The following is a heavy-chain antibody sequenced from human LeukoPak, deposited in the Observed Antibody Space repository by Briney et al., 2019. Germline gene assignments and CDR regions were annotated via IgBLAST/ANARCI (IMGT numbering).Heavy chain of an antibody. CDR2: ISYDGSNK. V-gene: IGHV3-30-3*01. Sequence: PGRSLRLSCAASGFTFSSYAIHWVRQAPGKGLEWVAVISYDGSNKYYADSVKGRFTISRDNSKNTLYLQMNSLRAEDTAVYYCARDQSNYDFWSGYYNWYYYYGMDVWGQGTTVTVSS. CDR1: GFTFSSYA. CDR3: ARDQSNYDFWSGYYNWYYYYGMDV. D-gene: IGHD3-3*01. J-gene: IGHJ6*02.